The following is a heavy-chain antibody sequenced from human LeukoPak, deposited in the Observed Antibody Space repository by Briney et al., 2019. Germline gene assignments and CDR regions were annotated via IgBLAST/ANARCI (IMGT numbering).Heavy chain of an antibody. CDR3: ARDPGYSSGWFDY. CDR1: GFTFSSYS. Sequence: PGGSLRLSCVVSGFTFSSYSMSWVRQAPGKGLEWVSSISASSNFISYADSVKGRFTISRDNAKKSLYPQLNSVRAEDTAVYYCARDPGYSSGWFDYWGQGALVTVSS. J-gene: IGHJ4*02. V-gene: IGHV3-21*01. CDR2: ISASSNFI. D-gene: IGHD6-19*01.